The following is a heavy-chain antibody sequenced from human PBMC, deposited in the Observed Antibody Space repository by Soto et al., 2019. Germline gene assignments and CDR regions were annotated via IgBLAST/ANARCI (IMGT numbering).Heavy chain of an antibody. CDR2: ISYDGSNK. J-gene: IGHJ4*02. D-gene: IGHD3-9*01. Sequence: GGSLRLSCAASGFTFSSYAMHWVRQAPGKGLEWVAVISYDGSNKYYADSVKGRFTISRDNSKNTLYLQMNSLRAEDTAVYYCATLRYFDWFTDTHRDFDYWGQGTLVTVSS. CDR1: GFTFSSYA. CDR3: ATLRYFDWFTDTHRDFDY. V-gene: IGHV3-30-3*01.